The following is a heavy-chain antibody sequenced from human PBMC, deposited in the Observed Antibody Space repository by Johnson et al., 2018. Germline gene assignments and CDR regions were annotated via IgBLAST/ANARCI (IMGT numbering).Heavy chain of an antibody. CDR1: GFTFSSYS. V-gene: IGHV3-21*01. J-gene: IGHJ6*03. CDR3: AREPPGTTGRPYSYYYMDV. D-gene: IGHD1-1*01. CDR2: ISSSSSYI. Sequence: VQLVESGGGLVKPGGSLRLSCAASGFTFSSYSMNWVRQAPGKGLEWVSCISSSSSYIYYADSVKGRFTISRDNAKNSLYLQMNSRRAEDTAVYYCAREPPGTTGRPYSYYYMDVWGKGTTVTVS.